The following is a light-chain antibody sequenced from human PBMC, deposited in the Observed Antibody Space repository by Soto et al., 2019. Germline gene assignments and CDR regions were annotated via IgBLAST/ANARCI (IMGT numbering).Light chain of an antibody. CDR2: AAS. Sequence: IQMTQSPSSLSPSVGDRVNITCRASQGISTYLNWYQQKPGKAPKLLIYAASSLQSGVPSRFSGSGSGTEFNLTVSRLQTEDFATYECLQDHDDPWTFGQGTKVEIK. J-gene: IGKJ1*01. V-gene: IGKV1-6*01. CDR3: LQDHDDPWT. CDR1: QGISTY.